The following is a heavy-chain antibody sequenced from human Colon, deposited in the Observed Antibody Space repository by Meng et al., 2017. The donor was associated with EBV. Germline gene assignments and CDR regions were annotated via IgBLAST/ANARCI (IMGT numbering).Heavy chain of an antibody. V-gene: IGHV4-30-2*01. J-gene: IGHJ5*02. D-gene: IGHD2-21*02. CDR3: ARGPYCGGDCYWFDP. Sequence: LVLPSQSRSRPWSVSVDSISSGDYSWSWIRQPPGQGLEWIGYIYHGGTTYNTSLKSRVTISVENSKNQFSLRLTSVTAADTAVYYCARGPYCGGDCYWFDPWGQGTLVTVSS. CDR1: VDSISSGDYS. CDR2: IYHGGTT.